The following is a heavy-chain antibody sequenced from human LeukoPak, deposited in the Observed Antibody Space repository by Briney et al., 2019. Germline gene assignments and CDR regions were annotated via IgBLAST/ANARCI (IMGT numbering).Heavy chain of an antibody. J-gene: IGHJ4*02. V-gene: IGHV1-2*02. CDR1: GYTFTIYY. Sequence: ASVKVSCKASGYTFTIYYMHWVRQAPGQGLEWMGWINPNSGATSYAQRFQGRVTMTRDTSIRTAYMELSGLTSDVTAVYYCARNPPYCTSTSCYNDYWGQGTLVTVSS. D-gene: IGHD2-2*02. CDR3: ARNPPYCTSTSCYNDY. CDR2: INPNSGAT.